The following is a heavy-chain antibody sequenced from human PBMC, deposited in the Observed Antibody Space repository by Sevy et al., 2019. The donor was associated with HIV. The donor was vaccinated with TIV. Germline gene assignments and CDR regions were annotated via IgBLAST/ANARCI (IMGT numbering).Heavy chain of an antibody. V-gene: IGHV3-30*18. CDR2: ISYDGSNK. CDR1: GFTFSSYG. Sequence: GGSLRLSCAASGFTFSSYGMHWVRQAPGKGLEWVAVISYDGSNKYYADSVKGRFTISRDNSKNTLYLQMNSLGAEDTAVYYCAKDDSKAAVAPIDYWGQGTLVTVSS. D-gene: IGHD6-19*01. J-gene: IGHJ4*02. CDR3: AKDDSKAAVAPIDY.